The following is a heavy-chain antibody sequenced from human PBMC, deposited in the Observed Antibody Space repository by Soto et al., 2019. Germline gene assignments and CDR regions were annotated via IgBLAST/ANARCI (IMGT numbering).Heavy chain of an antibody. CDR2: IYYSGST. D-gene: IGHD2-15*01. Sequence: SETLSLTCTVSGGSISSSSYYWGWIRQPPGKGLEWIGSIYYSGSTYYNPSLKSRVTISVDTSKNQFSLKLSSVTAADTAVYYCASRGAIVVVVAATYYFDYWGQGALVTVSS. J-gene: IGHJ4*02. CDR3: ASRGAIVVVVAATYYFDY. CDR1: GGSISSSSYY. V-gene: IGHV4-39*01.